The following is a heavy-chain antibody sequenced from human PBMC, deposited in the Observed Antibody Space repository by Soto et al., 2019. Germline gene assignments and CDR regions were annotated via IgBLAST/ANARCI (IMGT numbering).Heavy chain of an antibody. J-gene: IGHJ6*03. CDR2: IIPILGIA. CDR3: ARENSYYDYIWGSYRPPYYYYYMDV. Sequence: SVKVSCKASGGTFSSYTISWVRQAPGQGLEWMGRIIPILGIANYAQKFQGRVTITADKSTSTAYMELSSLRSEDTAVYYCARENSYYDYIWGSYRPPYYYYYMDVWGKGTTVTVSS. CDR1: GGTFSSYT. D-gene: IGHD3-16*02. V-gene: IGHV1-69*04.